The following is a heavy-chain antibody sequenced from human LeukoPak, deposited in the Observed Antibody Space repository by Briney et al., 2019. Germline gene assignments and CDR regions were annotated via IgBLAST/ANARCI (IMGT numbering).Heavy chain of an antibody. CDR3: ARGQAGSLRLGTPGHYFDY. J-gene: IGHJ4*02. D-gene: IGHD3-16*01. Sequence: PSETLSLTRSVSNGSISNYLWSWIRQPPGKGLEWIGYIYQSSSTHYNPSLKGRVTMSGDTSKKQFSLKLTSLTAADTAVYFCARGQAGSLRLGTPGHYFDYWGQGTLVTVSS. CDR2: IYQSSST. V-gene: IGHV4-59*01. CDR1: NGSISNYL.